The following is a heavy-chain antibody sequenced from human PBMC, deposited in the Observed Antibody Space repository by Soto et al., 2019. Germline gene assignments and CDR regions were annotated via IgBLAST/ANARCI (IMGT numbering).Heavy chain of an antibody. CDR1: GFTFSSYA. Sequence: QVPLVESGGGVVQPGRSLRLSCAASGFTFSSYAMHWVRQAPGKGLEWVAVISYDGSNKYYADSVKGRFTISRDNSKNTLYLQMNSLRAEDTAVYYCARETSSSWYYFDYWGQGTLVTVSS. V-gene: IGHV3-30-3*01. CDR2: ISYDGSNK. J-gene: IGHJ4*02. CDR3: ARETSSSWYYFDY. D-gene: IGHD6-13*01.